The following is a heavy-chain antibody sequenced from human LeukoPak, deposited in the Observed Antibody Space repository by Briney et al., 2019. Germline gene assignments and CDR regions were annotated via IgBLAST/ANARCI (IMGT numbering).Heavy chain of an antibody. CDR1: GLSVRLSY. D-gene: IGHD3-10*01. CDR3: ARDMVRGVTNNWFDP. J-gene: IGHJ5*02. V-gene: IGHV3-21*01. Sequence: PGGSVTLLCALSGLSVRLSYMTCVRQPPGGWLEWDLSISSSTTYIYYAESVKRRYTMTKDNAKNSLYLQMNSLRAEDTAVYYCARDMVRGVTNNWFDPWGQGTLVTVSS. CDR2: ISSSTTYI.